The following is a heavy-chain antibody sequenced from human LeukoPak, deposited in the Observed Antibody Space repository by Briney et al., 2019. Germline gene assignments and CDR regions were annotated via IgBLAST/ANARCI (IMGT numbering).Heavy chain of an antibody. D-gene: IGHD3-10*01. CDR2: IYTGGMT. Sequence: PGGSLRLSCAASGFTVSSNYMSWVRQPPGKGLDWVAVIYTGGMTDYADSVKGRFTISRDNSKNTLYLQMNSLRAEDTAIYYCARGHMVRGVIALLFDYWGQGTLVTVSS. V-gene: IGHV3-53*01. J-gene: IGHJ4*02. CDR1: GFTVSSNY. CDR3: ARGHMVRGVIALLFDY.